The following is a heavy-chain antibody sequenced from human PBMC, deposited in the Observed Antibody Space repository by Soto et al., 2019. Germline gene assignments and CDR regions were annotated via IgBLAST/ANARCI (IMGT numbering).Heavy chain of an antibody. J-gene: IGHJ4*02. V-gene: IGHV5-51*01. D-gene: IGHD6-19*01. CDR2: IYPGDSDT. CDR1: GYSFHTYW. Sequence: PXESLKISCKASGYSFHTYWIGWVRQMPGKGLEWMGIIYPGDSDTRYSPSFQGQVTVSADKSISTAYLQWSSLKASDTAIYYCARPDSSGWWQYWGQGTLVTVSS. CDR3: ARPDSSGWWQY.